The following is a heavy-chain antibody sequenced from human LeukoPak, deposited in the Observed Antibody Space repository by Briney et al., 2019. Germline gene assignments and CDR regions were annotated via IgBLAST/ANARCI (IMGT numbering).Heavy chain of an antibody. V-gene: IGHV3-33*01. Sequence: GGSLRLSCAASGFTFSSFGMHWVRQAPGKGLEWVAVIWYDASNKYYVDSVKGRFTISRDNSKTALYLHLNSLRDDDTAVYYCVRGVGVSRFNYLDPWGQGTLVIVSS. CDR3: VRGVGVSRFNYLDP. J-gene: IGHJ5*02. D-gene: IGHD1-7*01. CDR2: IWYDASNK. CDR1: GFTFSSFG.